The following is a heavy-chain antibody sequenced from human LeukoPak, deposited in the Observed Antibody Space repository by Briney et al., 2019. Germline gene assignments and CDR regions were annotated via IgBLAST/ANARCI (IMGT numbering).Heavy chain of an antibody. D-gene: IGHD3-9*01. Sequence: GASVKVSCKASGYTFTGYYMHWVRQAPGQGFEWMGWINPNSGGTNYAQKFQGRVTMTRDTSISTAYMELSRLRSDDTAVYYCARDPYYDILTGFDDAFDIWGQGTMVTVSS. CDR1: GYTFTGYY. V-gene: IGHV1-2*02. J-gene: IGHJ3*02. CDR2: INPNSGGT. CDR3: ARDPYYDILTGFDDAFDI.